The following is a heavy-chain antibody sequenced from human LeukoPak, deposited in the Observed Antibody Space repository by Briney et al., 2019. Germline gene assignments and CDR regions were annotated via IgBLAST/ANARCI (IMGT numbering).Heavy chain of an antibody. D-gene: IGHD3-10*01. CDR3: ARDEIGGSNWFDP. J-gene: IGHJ5*02. V-gene: IGHV1-2*02. CDR2: INPNTGDT. Sequence: GASVKVSCKTSGYIFTGYYIHWVRQAPGQGLEWMGWINPNTGDTNYTQKFRGRVIMTRDTSITTAYMDLIRLKSDDTAVYYCARDEIGGSNWFDPWGQGTLVTVSS. CDR1: GYIFTGYY.